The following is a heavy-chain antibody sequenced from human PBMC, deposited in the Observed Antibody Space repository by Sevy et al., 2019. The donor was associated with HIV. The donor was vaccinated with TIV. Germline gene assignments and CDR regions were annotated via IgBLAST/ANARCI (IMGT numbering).Heavy chain of an antibody. V-gene: IGHV3-23*01. CDR3: AKDFYGSGSYYTTDC. D-gene: IGHD3-10*01. J-gene: IGHJ4*02. CDR1: GLIFSNYA. Sequence: GGSLRLSCAASGLIFSNYAMNWVRQAPGKGLEWVSTISGSGDNTYYAESVKGRFTIFRDNSKNTVYLQMNSLRAEDTAVYYCAKDFYGSGSYYTTDCWRQGTLVTVSS. CDR2: ISGSGDNT.